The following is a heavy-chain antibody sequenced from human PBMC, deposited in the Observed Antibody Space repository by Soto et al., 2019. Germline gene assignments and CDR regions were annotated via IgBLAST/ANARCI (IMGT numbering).Heavy chain of an antibody. V-gene: IGHV3-7*01. D-gene: IGHD2-21*02. J-gene: IGHJ6*02. CDR2: IKQDGSEK. CDR1: GFTFGSYW. Sequence: TGGSLRLSCAASGFTFGSYWMSWVRQAPGKGLEWVANIKQDGSEKYYVDSVKGRFTISRDSAKNSLYLQMNSLRAEDTAVYYCARNEILVVTADSISYYYYGMDVWGQGTTVTVSS. CDR3: ARNEILVVTADSISYYYYGMDV.